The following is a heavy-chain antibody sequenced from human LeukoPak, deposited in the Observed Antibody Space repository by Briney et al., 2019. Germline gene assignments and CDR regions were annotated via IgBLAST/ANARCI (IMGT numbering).Heavy chain of an antibody. J-gene: IGHJ6*03. Sequence: GGSLRLSCAASGFTFSNAWMNWVRQAPGKGLEWVGRIKSKTDGGTIDYAAPVKGRFTISRDDSKNTLYLQMNSLKTEDTAVYYCTTPLHITIFGVVVNNYCYYYMDVWGKGTTVTVSS. CDR1: GFTFSNAW. V-gene: IGHV3-15*01. CDR2: IKSKTDGGTI. D-gene: IGHD3-3*01. CDR3: TTPLHITIFGVVVNNYCYYYMDV.